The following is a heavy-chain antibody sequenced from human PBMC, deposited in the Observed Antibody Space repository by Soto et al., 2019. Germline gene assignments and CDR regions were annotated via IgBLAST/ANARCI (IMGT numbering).Heavy chain of an antibody. D-gene: IGHD2-2*02. J-gene: IGHJ6*02. Sequence: QVQLVQSGAEVKKPGASVKVSCQTSGYNFPSYGINWVRQAPGQGLEWMGWISSYSGNTKYAQNLQGRVTMTADTSTTTAEMELRSLRSDDTAVYYCARVRDCSSTSCYTPNYYYGLDVWGQGTTVIVSS. V-gene: IGHV1-18*01. CDR3: ARVRDCSSTSCYTPNYYYGLDV. CDR1: GYNFPSYG. CDR2: ISSYSGNT.